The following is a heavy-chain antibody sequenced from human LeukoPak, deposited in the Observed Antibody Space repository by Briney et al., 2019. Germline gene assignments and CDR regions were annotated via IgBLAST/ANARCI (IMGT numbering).Heavy chain of an antibody. D-gene: IGHD2-2*02. CDR2: IYTSGST. J-gene: IGHJ4*02. Sequence: SETLSLTCTVSGGSISSGSYYWSWIRQPAGKGLEWIGRIYTSGSTNYNPSLKSRVTISVDTSKNQFSLKLSSVTAADTAVYYCAREYCSSTSCYRGLCDYWGQGTLVTVSS. V-gene: IGHV4-61*02. CDR3: AREYCSSTSCYRGLCDY. CDR1: GGSISSGSYY.